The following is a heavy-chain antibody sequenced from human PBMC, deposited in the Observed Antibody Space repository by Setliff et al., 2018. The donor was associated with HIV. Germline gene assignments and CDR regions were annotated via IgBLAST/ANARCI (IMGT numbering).Heavy chain of an antibody. CDR3: ARSQPDTIFGVVVFDS. Sequence: SETLSLTCTVSGGSISSSGPGYYWGWVRQPPGGGLEWIGSVYYSGRTYYNPSVKSRVTISVDTSKNQLSLKLTSMTAADTAVYYCARSQPDTIFGVVVFDSWGQGTLVTVSS. J-gene: IGHJ4*02. D-gene: IGHD3-3*01. CDR2: VYYSGRT. CDR1: GGSISSSGPGYY. V-gene: IGHV4-39*01.